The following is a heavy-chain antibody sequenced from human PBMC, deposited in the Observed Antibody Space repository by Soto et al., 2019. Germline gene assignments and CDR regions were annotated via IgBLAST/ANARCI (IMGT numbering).Heavy chain of an antibody. J-gene: IGHJ3*02. D-gene: IGHD1-26*01. CDR2: ISASGDNT. Sequence: HPGGSLRLSCAASGFTFTSYAMSWVRQAPGKGLEWVSAISASGDNTYYADSVKGWFTISRDNSKNTVYMQMNSLRAEDTAVYYCAKERRVGYTTTHAFDIWGQGTMVTVSS. CDR1: GFTFTSYA. V-gene: IGHV3-23*01. CDR3: AKERRVGYTTTHAFDI.